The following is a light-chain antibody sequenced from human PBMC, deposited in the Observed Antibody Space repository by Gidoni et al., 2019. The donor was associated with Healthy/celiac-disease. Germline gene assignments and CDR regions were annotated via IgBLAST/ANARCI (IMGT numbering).Light chain of an antibody. CDR3: QVWDSSSDPSYV. J-gene: IGLJ1*01. V-gene: IGLV3-21*04. CDR1: NIGSKS. CDR2: YDS. Sequence: SYVLTQPHSLSVAPVKTARITCGGNNIGSKSVHWYQQKPGQAPVLVIYYDSDRPSGIPERFSGSNSGNTATLTISRVEAGDEADYYCQVWDSSSDPSYVFGTGTKVTVL.